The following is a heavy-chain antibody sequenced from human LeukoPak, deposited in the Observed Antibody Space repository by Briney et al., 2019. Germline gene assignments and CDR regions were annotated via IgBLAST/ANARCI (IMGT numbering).Heavy chain of an antibody. D-gene: IGHD3-10*01. Sequence: GGSLRLSCAASGFTFSSYGMHWVRQAPDKGLEWVAVISYDGSNKYYADSVKGRFTISRDNSKNTLYLQMNSLRAEDTAVYYCAKDHYYGSGSYAFDIWGQGTMVTVSS. CDR1: GFTFSSYG. J-gene: IGHJ3*02. V-gene: IGHV3-30*18. CDR3: AKDHYYGSGSYAFDI. CDR2: ISYDGSNK.